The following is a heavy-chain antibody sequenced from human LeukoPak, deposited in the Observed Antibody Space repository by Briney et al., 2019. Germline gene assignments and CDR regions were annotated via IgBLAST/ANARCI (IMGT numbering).Heavy chain of an antibody. CDR3: ARDVEGGTFDI. J-gene: IGHJ3*02. Sequence: GGSLRLSCAASGFTFSRFWMNWVRRAPGRGLEWVANIDQSGGRNNYVDSVKGRFTISRDNAKNSLFLEMSSLRADDTAVYFCARDVEGGTFDIWGQGTTVTVSS. CDR2: IDQSGGRN. CDR1: GFTFSRFW. D-gene: IGHD3-16*01. V-gene: IGHV3-7*05.